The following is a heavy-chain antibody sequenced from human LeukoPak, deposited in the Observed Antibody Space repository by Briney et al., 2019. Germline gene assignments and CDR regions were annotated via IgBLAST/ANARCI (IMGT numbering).Heavy chain of an antibody. V-gene: IGHV3-23*01. J-gene: IGHJ4*02. Sequence: PGGSLRLSCAASGFTFSSYAMSWVRQAPGKGLEWVSAISGSGGSTYYADSVKGRFTISRDNSKNTLYLQMNSLRAEDTAVYYCAKDKPQYDSSGYYDYWGQGTLVTVPS. D-gene: IGHD3-22*01. CDR2: ISGSGGST. CDR3: AKDKPQYDSSGYYDY. CDR1: GFTFSSYA.